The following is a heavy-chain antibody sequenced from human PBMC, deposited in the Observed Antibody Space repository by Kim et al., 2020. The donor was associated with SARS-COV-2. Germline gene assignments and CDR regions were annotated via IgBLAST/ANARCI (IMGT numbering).Heavy chain of an antibody. V-gene: IGHV3-11*05. Sequence: SVKGRLPISRDNAKNSLYRQMNSLRAEDTAVYYCARGPVYSGTYEDALDIWGQGTMVTVSS. CDR3: ARGPVYSGTYEDALDI. J-gene: IGHJ3*02. D-gene: IGHD1-26*01.